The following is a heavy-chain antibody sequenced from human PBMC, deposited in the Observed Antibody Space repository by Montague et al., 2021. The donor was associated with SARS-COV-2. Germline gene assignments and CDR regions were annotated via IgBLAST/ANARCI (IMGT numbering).Heavy chain of an antibody. J-gene: IGHJ5*02. CDR3: ARVSRITIFGVVGLFDP. D-gene: IGHD3-3*01. Sequence: SGSTNYNPSLKIRVTIYVATSKNQFSLKLSSVTAADTAVYYCARVSRITIFGVVGLFDPWGQGTVLIVAS. V-gene: IGHV4-59*01. CDR2: SGST.